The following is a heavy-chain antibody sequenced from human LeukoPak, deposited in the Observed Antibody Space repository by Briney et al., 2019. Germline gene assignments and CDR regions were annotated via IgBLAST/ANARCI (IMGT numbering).Heavy chain of an antibody. V-gene: IGHV3-74*01. Sequence: GGSLRLSCAASGFTFSSYWMHWVRQAPGKGLVWVSRISIDGSSTNYADSVKGRFTISRDNAKNTLYLQMDSLRAEDTAVYYCARGSYSCSCDYWGQGTLVTVSS. J-gene: IGHJ4*02. D-gene: IGHD6-13*01. CDR3: ARGSYSCSCDY. CDR2: ISIDGSST. CDR1: GFTFSSYW.